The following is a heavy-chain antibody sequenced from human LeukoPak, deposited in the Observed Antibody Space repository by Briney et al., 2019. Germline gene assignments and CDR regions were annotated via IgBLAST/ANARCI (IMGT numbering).Heavy chain of an antibody. V-gene: IGHV3-21*01. CDR3: ARYCSSTSCHHSYYCYMDV. Sequence: GGSLRLSCAASGFTFSSYSMNWVRQAPGKGLEWVSSISSSSSYIYYADSVKGRFIISRDSAKNSLYLQMNSLRAEDTAVYYCARYCSSTSCHHSYYCYMDVWGKGTTVTVSS. CDR1: GFTFSSYS. D-gene: IGHD2-2*01. CDR2: ISSSSSYI. J-gene: IGHJ6*03.